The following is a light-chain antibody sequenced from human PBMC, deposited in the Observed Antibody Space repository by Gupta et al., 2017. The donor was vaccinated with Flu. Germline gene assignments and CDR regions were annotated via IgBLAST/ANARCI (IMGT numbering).Light chain of an antibody. Sequence: VLTQSPATLSLSPGERATLSCRASQTIRIFLACYHQTPGQAPWLLIYDTSGMATSIPARFSGSGSRIAFILTIRGLYPEYFSVYYCHLLAAFGEGTKVEIK. CDR1: QTIRIF. CDR2: DTS. CDR3: HLLAA. J-gene: IGKJ4*02. V-gene: IGKV3-11*01.